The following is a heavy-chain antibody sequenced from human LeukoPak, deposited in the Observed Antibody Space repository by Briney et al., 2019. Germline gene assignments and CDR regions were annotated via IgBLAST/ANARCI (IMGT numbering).Heavy chain of an antibody. V-gene: IGHV3-21*01. Sequence: GGSLRLSCAASGFTFSSYAMHWVRQAPGKGLEWISSITTRSDYTYYTDSVEGRFTISRDDAKNSLFLQMNSLRVEDTAIYYCARGGTGSENDYWGQGILVTVSS. CDR1: GFTFSSYA. J-gene: IGHJ4*02. CDR3: ARGGTGSENDY. CDR2: ITTRSDYT. D-gene: IGHD3-9*01.